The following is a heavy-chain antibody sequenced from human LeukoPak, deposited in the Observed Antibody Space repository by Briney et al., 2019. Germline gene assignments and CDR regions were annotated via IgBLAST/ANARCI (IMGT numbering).Heavy chain of an antibody. Sequence: GGSLRLSCVVSGFTVSNNYMNWVRQAPGRGLEWVSVIYTGGDTYYTDSVKGRFTISRDNSKNTLYLQMNSLRGEDTAVYYCAGDGYNRRAFDIWGQGTMVTVSS. J-gene: IGHJ3*02. CDR1: GFTVSNNY. CDR2: IYTGGDT. V-gene: IGHV3-53*01. D-gene: IGHD1-14*01. CDR3: AGDGYNRRAFDI.